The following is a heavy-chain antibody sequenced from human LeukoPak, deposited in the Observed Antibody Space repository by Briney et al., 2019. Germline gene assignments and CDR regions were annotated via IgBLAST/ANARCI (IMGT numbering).Heavy chain of an antibody. D-gene: IGHD2-8*01. V-gene: IGHV3-48*04. CDR3: ARDGTTNRYNWFDS. J-gene: IGHJ5*01. CDR1: GFTFSDYW. Sequence: GGSLRLSCSASGFTFSDYWMMWVRQAPGKGLEWISYISDSGTTEYYADSVKGRFTISRDNAKNSLYLQTNSLTGGDTALYYCARDGTTNRYNWFDSWGQGTLVTVSS. CDR2: ISDSGTTE.